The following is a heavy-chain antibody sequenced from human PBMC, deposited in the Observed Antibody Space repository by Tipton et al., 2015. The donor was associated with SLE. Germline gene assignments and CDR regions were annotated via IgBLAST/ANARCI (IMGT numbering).Heavy chain of an antibody. CDR2: IFYTGRT. CDR3: ARMGRLRPGTTTFHYYMDV. Sequence: LRLSCTVSGGSISSRTYYWGWVRQPPGKGLEWIGSIFYTGRTYPNPSLRSRVTISIDTSGNQFSLKVKSVTAADTAVYYCARMGRLRPGTTTFHYYMDVWGKGTSVSVS. D-gene: IGHD1/OR15-1a*01. J-gene: IGHJ6*03. V-gene: IGHV4-39*07. CDR1: GGSISSRTYY.